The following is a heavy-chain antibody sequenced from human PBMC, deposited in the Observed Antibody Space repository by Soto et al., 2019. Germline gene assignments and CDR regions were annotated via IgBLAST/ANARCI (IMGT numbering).Heavy chain of an antibody. CDR2: ISGSGGST. CDR3: DKADKAMVIYYYGMDV. CDR1: GFTFSSYA. D-gene: IGHD5-18*01. Sequence: PRGSLRLSCAASGFTFSSYAMSWVRQAPGKGLEWVSAISGSGGSTYYADSVKGRFTISRDNSKNTLYLQMNSLRAEDTAVYYCDKADKAMVIYYYGMDVWGQGTTVTVSS. J-gene: IGHJ6*02. V-gene: IGHV3-23*01.